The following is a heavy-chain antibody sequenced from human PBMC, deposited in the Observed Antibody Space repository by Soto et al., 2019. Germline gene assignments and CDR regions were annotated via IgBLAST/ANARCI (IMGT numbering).Heavy chain of an antibody. D-gene: IGHD3-22*01. CDR3: TRDAQPSSSGYAYFFDH. J-gene: IGHJ4*02. Sequence: DVQLVESGGGLAQPGGSLRLSCAASGFSVSTYSMNWVRQAPGKGLEWISHINSAYITVYGDSVKGRFTISRDNAKNSVYLQMNYLRDEDTAVYYCTRDAQPSSSGYAYFFDHWGQGTLVTVSS. V-gene: IGHV3-48*02. CDR1: GFSVSTYS. CDR2: INSAYIT.